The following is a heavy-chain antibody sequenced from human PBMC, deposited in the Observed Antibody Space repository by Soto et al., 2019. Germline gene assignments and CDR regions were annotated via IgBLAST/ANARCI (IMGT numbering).Heavy chain of an antibody. V-gene: IGHV3-33*01. D-gene: IGHD2-15*01. CDR2: IYYDGSNE. CDR3: ARVDVVVAADAFDI. Sequence: QVQLVESGGCVVQPGRSLRLSCAASEFTFSNFGMHWVRQAPGKGLEWVAVIYYDGSNEYYADSVKGRFTISRDNSKNTLYLQMNSLRAEDTAVYYCARVDVVVAADAFDIWGQGTMVTVSS. CDR1: EFTFSNFG. J-gene: IGHJ3*02.